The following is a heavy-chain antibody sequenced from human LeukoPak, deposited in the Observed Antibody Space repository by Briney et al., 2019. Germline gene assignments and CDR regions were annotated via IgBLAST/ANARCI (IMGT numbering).Heavy chain of an antibody. CDR3: ARMMAGRGFDY. Sequence: GGSLRLSCAASGFTFSSYEMNWVRQAPGKGLEWVSYISSSGSSIYYADSVKGRFTISRDNAKNSLYLQMNSLRAEDTAVYYCARMMAGRGFDYWCQGTLVTVSS. V-gene: IGHV3-48*03. J-gene: IGHJ4*02. CDR1: GFTFSSYE. D-gene: IGHD5-24*01. CDR2: ISSSGSSI.